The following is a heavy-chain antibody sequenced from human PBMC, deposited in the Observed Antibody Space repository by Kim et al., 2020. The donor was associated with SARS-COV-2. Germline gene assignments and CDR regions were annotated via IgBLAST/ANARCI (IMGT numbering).Heavy chain of an antibody. D-gene: IGHD3-3*01. J-gene: IGHJ5*02. CDR2: IYYSGST. CDR1: GGSISSSSYY. CDR3: ARHNRITIFGVAPHWFDP. Sequence: SETLSLTCTVSGGSISSSSYYWGWIRQPPGKGLEWIGSIYYSGSTYYNPSLKSRVTISVDTSKNQFSLKLSSVTAADTAVYYCARHNRITIFGVAPHWFDPWGQGTLVTVSS. V-gene: IGHV4-39*01.